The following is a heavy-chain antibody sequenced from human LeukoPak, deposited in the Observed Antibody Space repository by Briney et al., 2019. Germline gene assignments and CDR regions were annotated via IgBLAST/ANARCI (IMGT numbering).Heavy chain of an antibody. D-gene: IGHD6-19*01. CDR3: ARLRRYSSGWYYFDY. V-gene: IGHV5-51*03. CDR1: GYSFTSYW. CDR2: IYPGDSDT. J-gene: IGHJ4*02. Sequence: KPGESLKISCKGSGYSFTSYWIGWVRQMPGKGLEWMGIIYPGDSDTRYSPSFQGQVTISADKSISTAYLQWSSLKASDTATYYCARLRRYSSGWYYFDYWGQGTLVTVSS.